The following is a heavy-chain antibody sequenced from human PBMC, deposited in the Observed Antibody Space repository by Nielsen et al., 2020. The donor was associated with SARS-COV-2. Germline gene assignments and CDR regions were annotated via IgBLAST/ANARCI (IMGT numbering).Heavy chain of an antibody. V-gene: IGHV3-7*01. CDR1: GFSFSSVW. Sequence: GGSLRLSCAASGFSFSSVWMNWIRQAPGKGLEWVANIRQDGSEKFYVDSVKGRFTISRDNAKNSLYLQMNSLRAEDTAVYYCARESVTGTDAFDIWGQGTVVTVSS. CDR2: IRQDGSEK. D-gene: IGHD6-19*01. CDR3: ARESVTGTDAFDI. J-gene: IGHJ3*02.